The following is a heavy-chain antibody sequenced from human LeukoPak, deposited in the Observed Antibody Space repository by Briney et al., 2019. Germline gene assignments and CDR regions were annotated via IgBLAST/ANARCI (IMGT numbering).Heavy chain of an antibody. CDR2: ISSSGGST. Sequence: GSLRLSCAASGFTFSSSAMSWVRQAPGKGLEWVSAISSSGGSTYYADSVKGRFTISTDNSKNTLYLQMNSLRAEDTGVYYCAKASQSRGLGTFDYWGQGTLVTVSS. V-gene: IGHV3-23*01. D-gene: IGHD3/OR15-3a*01. CDR1: GFTFSSSA. CDR3: AKASQSRGLGTFDY. J-gene: IGHJ4*02.